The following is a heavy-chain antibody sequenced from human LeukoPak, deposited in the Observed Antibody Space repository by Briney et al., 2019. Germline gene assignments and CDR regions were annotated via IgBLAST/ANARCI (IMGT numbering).Heavy chain of an antibody. CDR2: IYTSGST. CDR1: GGSFSGYY. CDR3: ARDLHADAFDI. J-gene: IGHJ3*02. D-gene: IGHD2-2*01. V-gene: IGHV4-59*10. Sequence: PSETLSLTCAVYGGSFSGYYWSWIRQPAGKGLEWIGRIYTSGSTNYNPSLKSRVTMSVDTSKNQFSLKLSSVTAADTAVYYCARDLHADAFDIWGQGTMVTVSS.